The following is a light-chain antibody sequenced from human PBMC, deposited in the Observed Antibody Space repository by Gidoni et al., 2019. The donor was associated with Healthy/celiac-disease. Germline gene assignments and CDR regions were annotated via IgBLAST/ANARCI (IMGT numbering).Light chain of an antibody. J-gene: IGKJ1*01. Sequence: DIQMTQSPSSLSASVGDRVTITCRASQSISSYLHWYQQKPGKAPKLLIYAASSLQSGVPSRFSGGGSGTDFTLTISSLQPEDFATYYCQQSYSTPPWTFGQGTKVEIK. CDR2: AAS. V-gene: IGKV1-39*01. CDR3: QQSYSTPPWT. CDR1: QSISSY.